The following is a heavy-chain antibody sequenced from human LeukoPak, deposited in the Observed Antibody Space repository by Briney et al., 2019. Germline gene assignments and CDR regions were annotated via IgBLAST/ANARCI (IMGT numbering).Heavy chain of an antibody. J-gene: IGHJ5*02. CDR3: ARAWAFGSPGWFDP. D-gene: IGHD3-16*01. CDR1: GYSISSVYY. V-gene: IGHV4-38-2*02. CDR2: IYHSGST. Sequence: SETLSLTCTVSGYSISSVYYWGWIRQPPGKGLEWIGSIYHSGSTYYNPSLKSRVTISVDTSKNQFSLKLSSVTAADTAVYYCARAWAFGSPGWFDPWGQGTLVTVSS.